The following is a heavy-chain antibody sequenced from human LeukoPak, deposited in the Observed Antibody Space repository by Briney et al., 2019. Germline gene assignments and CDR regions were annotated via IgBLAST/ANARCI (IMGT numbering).Heavy chain of an antibody. CDR1: GGSISSSSYY. J-gene: IGHJ4*02. Sequence: SETLSLTCTVSGGSISSSSYYWGWIRQPPGKGLEWIGSIYYSGSTYYNPSLKSRVTISVDTSKNQFSLKLSSVTAADTAVYYCARDARGSFGGYWGQGTLVTVSS. V-gene: IGHV4-39*07. CDR3: ARDARGSFGGY. D-gene: IGHD3-10*01. CDR2: IYYSGST.